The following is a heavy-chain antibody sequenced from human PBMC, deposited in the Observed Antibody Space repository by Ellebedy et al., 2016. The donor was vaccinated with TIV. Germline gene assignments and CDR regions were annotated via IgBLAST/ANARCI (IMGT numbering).Heavy chain of an antibody. CDR2: ISSSSSYI. Sequence: GGSLRLSCAASGFTFSSYSMNWVRQAPGKGLEWVSSISSSSSYIYYADSVKGRFTFSRDNAKNSLYLQMNSLRAEDTAVYYCANWDYSGSYSLLDAFDIWGQGTMVTVSS. V-gene: IGHV3-21*01. CDR3: ANWDYSGSYSLLDAFDI. CDR1: GFTFSSYS. D-gene: IGHD1-26*01. J-gene: IGHJ3*02.